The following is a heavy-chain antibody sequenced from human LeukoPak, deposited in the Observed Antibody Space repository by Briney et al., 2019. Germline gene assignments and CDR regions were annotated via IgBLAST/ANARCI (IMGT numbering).Heavy chain of an antibody. Sequence: SVKVSCKASGGTFSSYAISWVRQAPGQGLEWMGGIIPIFGTANYAQKFQGRVTITTDESTSTAYVELSSLRSEDTAVYYCASGIAARSVYYYMDVWGKGTTVTVSS. J-gene: IGHJ6*03. V-gene: IGHV1-69*05. CDR2: IIPIFGTA. D-gene: IGHD6-6*01. CDR1: GGTFSSYA. CDR3: ASGIAARSVYYYMDV.